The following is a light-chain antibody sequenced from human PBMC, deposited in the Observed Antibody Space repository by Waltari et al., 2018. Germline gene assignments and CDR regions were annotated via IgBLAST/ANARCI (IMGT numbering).Light chain of an antibody. CDR2: VNRDGSH. V-gene: IGLV4-69*01. Sequence: QLVLTQSPSASASLGASVKLTCPLSSWHSRNVIARHQQQPEKGPRYLMKVNRDGSHSKGDKIPDRFSGSSSGAEHYLTISSLQSEDEADYYCQTGGHGTWVFGGGTKLTVL. CDR1: SWHSRNV. CDR3: QTGGHGTWV. J-gene: IGLJ3*02.